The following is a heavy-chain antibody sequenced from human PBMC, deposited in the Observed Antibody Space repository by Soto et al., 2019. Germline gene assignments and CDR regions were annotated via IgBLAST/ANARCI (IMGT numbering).Heavy chain of an antibody. D-gene: IGHD3-9*01. CDR1: GFTFNTHG. V-gene: IGHV3-21*05. J-gene: IGHJ4*02. CDR2: ISARSNDI. CDR3: ARDGYYNVDY. Sequence: GSLRLSCAASGFTFNTHGMHWVRQAPGKGLEWISYISARSNDIQYTESVKGRFTISRDNAENSLYLQMNSLRAEDTALYYCARDGYYNVDYWGQGTLVTVSS.